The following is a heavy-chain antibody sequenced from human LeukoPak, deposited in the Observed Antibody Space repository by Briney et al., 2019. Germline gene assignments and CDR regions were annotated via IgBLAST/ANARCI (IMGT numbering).Heavy chain of an antibody. Sequence: ASVKVSCKASGYTFTRYYMHWVGQAPGQGLEWMGWINPNSGGTNYAQKFQGRVTITRDTSISTAYMELSRLRSDDTAVYYCARSYYYDSSGYYNNPFDYWGQGTLVTVSS. CDR1: GYTFTRYY. D-gene: IGHD3-22*01. J-gene: IGHJ4*02. CDR3: ARSYYYDSSGYYNNPFDY. V-gene: IGHV1-2*02. CDR2: INPNSGGT.